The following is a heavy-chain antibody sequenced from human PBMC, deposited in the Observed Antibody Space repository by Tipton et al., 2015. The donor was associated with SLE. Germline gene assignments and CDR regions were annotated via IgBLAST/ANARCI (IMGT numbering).Heavy chain of an antibody. V-gene: IGHV4-39*07. CDR2: LYYSGNT. J-gene: IGHJ4*02. Sequence: TLSLTCTASGGPIRSSRHFWGWIRQPPGKGLEWIGVLYYSGNTYYNPSLKSPVTLSIDTSKNQFSLKMRSVTAADTAVYFCARGYCSDGVCYGFGFFDYWGQGNLVTVSS. CDR1: GGPIRSSRHF. D-gene: IGHD2-8*01. CDR3: ARGYCSDGVCYGFGFFDY.